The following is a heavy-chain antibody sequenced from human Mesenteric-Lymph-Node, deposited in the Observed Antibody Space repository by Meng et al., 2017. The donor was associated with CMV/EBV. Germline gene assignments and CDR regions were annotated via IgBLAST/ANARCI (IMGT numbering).Heavy chain of an antibody. Sequence: GGPLRPSCAASGFPFDDSAMHWVRQVPGRGLEWVSLISWHGVSTYYADSVKGRFTIPRDNSKNSLYLQMDSLRVEDTALYYCAKALYSGYDGPLGDWGQGTLVTVSS. D-gene: IGHD5-12*01. V-gene: IGHV3-43D*03. J-gene: IGHJ4*02. CDR2: ISWHGVST. CDR3: AKALYSGYDGPLGD. CDR1: GFPFDDSA.